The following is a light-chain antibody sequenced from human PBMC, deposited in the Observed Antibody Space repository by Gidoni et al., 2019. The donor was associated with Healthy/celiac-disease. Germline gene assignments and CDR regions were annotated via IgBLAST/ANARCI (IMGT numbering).Light chain of an antibody. J-gene: IGKJ1*01. V-gene: IGKV3-20*01. CDR3: QQYGSSVE. CDR2: GAS. Sequence: EIVLTQSPGTLSLSPGERATLSCRASQSVSNSYLAWYQQKPGQAPRLLIYGASSRATGIPDRFSGSGSGTDFTLTISRLEPEDFAVYYCQQYGSSVEFGQXTKVEIK. CDR1: QSVSNSY.